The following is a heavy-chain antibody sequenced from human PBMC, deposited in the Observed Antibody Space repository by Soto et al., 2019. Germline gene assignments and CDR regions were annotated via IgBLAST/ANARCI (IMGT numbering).Heavy chain of an antibody. CDR1: GFTFSSYA. CDR3: AKVLEYYDFWSGYFDY. Sequence: GGSLRLSCAASGFTFSSYAMSWVRQAPGKGLEWVSAISGSGGSTYYADSVKGRFTISRDNSKNTLYLQMNSLRAEDTAVYYCAKVLEYYDFWSGYFDYWGQRTLVTVSS. CDR2: ISGSGGST. D-gene: IGHD3-3*01. V-gene: IGHV3-23*01. J-gene: IGHJ4*02.